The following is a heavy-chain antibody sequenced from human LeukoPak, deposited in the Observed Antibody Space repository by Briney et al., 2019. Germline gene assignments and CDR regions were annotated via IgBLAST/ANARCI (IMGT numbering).Heavy chain of an antibody. CDR3: AKDRGPYGDRFGYFDY. J-gene: IGHJ4*02. CDR2: ISWNGGSI. D-gene: IGHD4-17*01. CDR1: GFTFVDYA. Sequence: GGSLRLSCAASGFTFVDYAMHWVRHAPGKGLEWVSGISWNGGSIAYADSVKGRFTISRDNAKNSLFLQMNSLRTEDTALYYCAKDRGPYGDRFGYFDYWGQGTLITVSS. V-gene: IGHV3-9*01.